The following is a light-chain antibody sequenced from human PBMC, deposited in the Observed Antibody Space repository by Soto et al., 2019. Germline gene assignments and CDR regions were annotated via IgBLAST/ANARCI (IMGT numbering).Light chain of an antibody. V-gene: IGLV2-14*01. CDR1: SCDIGAYNY. CDR3: SSSTNSRAYV. CDR2: EVS. J-gene: IGLJ1*01. Sequence: SVLTQPASGCGSTGQPITISCTGTSCDIGAYNYVCWYQQQSGKAPKLIIYEVSYRPSGVCNRFSGSTPGNTASLTISGLLAEDEADPYCSSSTNSRAYVFGLGNKVTLL.